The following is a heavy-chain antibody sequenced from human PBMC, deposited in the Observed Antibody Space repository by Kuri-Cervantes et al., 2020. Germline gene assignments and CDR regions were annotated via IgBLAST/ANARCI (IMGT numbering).Heavy chain of an antibody. CDR2: IDWDDDK. CDR1: GFSLSTSGMR. J-gene: IGHJ4*02. CDR3: ARKPPGDSSFDH. Sequence: SGPTLVKPTQTLTLTCTFSGFSLSTSGMRVSWIRQPPGKALEWLARIDWDDDKFYSTSLQTRLTISKDTSKNQMVLTMTNMDPVDTGTYYCARKPPGDSSFDHWGQGTLVTVSS. D-gene: IGHD4-17*01. V-gene: IGHV2-70D*14.